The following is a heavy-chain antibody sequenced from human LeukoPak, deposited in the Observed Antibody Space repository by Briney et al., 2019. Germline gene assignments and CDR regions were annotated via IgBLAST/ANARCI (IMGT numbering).Heavy chain of an antibody. J-gene: IGHJ4*02. V-gene: IGHV4-59*01. Sequence: SEALSLTCTVSGGSISSYFWSWIRQPPGKGLEWIGYISYNGITNYNPSFKSRVTISKDTSKKQFFLNLTSLTAADTALYYCARDSVVAAIDYWGQGTLVTVSS. CDR3: ARDSVVAAIDY. D-gene: IGHD2-15*01. CDR1: GGSISSYF. CDR2: ISYNGIT.